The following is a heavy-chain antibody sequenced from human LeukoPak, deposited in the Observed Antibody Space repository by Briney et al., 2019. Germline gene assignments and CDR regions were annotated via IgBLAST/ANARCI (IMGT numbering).Heavy chain of an antibody. J-gene: IGHJ4*02. V-gene: IGHV3-23*01. CDR2: IRTDGVTT. D-gene: IGHD5-24*01. CDR3: AAGGRDGYNYAIDY. CDR1: GFIFSHHG. Sequence: GGSLRLSCAASGFIFSHHGMNWVRQAPGKGLEWVSGIRTDGVTTYYADSVKGRFTISRDNSKNTLYLQMNSLRAEDTAVYYCAAGGRDGYNYAIDYWGQGTLVTVSS.